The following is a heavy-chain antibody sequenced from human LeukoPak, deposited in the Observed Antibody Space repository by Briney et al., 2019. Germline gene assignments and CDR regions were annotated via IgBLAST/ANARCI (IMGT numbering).Heavy chain of an antibody. J-gene: IGHJ3*01. CDR1: GGTISNYV. V-gene: IGHV1-69*13. D-gene: IGHD1-26*01. CDR2: IIPIFTTA. CDR3: ARGPQVGAFDL. Sequence: ASVKVSCKAAGGTISNYVISWVRQAPGQGLEWMGGIIPIFTTANYAQKFQGRVTITADESTSTAYMELSSLRSEDTAVYYCARGPQVGAFDLWGQGTVVTVSS.